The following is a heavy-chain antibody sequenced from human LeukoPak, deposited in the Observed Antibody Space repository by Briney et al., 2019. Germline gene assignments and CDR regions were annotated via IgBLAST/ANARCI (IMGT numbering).Heavy chain of an antibody. CDR1: GFTFSSYA. V-gene: IGHV3-23*01. J-gene: IGHJ4*02. CDR3: AKSVGSGSYYNNDC. CDR2: ISSGGGT. D-gene: IGHD3-10*01. Sequence: QPGGSLRLSCAASGFTFSSYAMTWVRQAPGQGLEWVSGISSGGGTYYADSVKGRFTISRDNSKNTLYVQMNSLRAEDTALYYCAKSVGSGSYYNNDCWGQGTLVTVSS.